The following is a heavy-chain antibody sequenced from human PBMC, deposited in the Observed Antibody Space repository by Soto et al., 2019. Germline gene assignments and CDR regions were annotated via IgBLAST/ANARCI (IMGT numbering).Heavy chain of an antibody. D-gene: IGHD6-19*01. Sequence: PGESLKISCKGSGYSFTSYWISWVRQMPGKGLEWMGRIDPSDSYTNYSPSFQGHVTISADKSISTAYPQWSSLKASDTAMYYCATHSSGWNYYYGMDVWGQGTTVTVSS. CDR3: ATHSSGWNYYYGMDV. J-gene: IGHJ6*02. V-gene: IGHV5-10-1*01. CDR1: GYSFTSYW. CDR2: IDPSDSYT.